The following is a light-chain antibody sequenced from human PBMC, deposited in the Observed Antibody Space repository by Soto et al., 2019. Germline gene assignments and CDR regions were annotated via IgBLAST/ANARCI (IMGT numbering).Light chain of an antibody. J-gene: IGKJ3*01. V-gene: IGKV2-28*01. Sequence: DIVMTQSPLSLPVTPGEPASISCRSSQSHLHSNGYNYLDWYLQKPGQSPQLLIYLGSNRASGVPDRFSGSGSGTDFTLKISRVEAEDVGDYYCMQALQTPFTFGPGTKVDIK. CDR2: LGS. CDR1: QSHLHSNGYNY. CDR3: MQALQTPFT.